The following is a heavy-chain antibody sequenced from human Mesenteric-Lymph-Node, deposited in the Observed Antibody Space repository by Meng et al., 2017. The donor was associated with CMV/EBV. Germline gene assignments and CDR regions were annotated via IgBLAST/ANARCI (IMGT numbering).Heavy chain of an antibody. CDR1: GGSISSSNVF. Sequence: SESLSLTCTVSGGSISSSNVFWGWIRQPPGMGLEWIGSFYYRGSTYNPSLKSRVTISGDTSKNQFSLEVRSVTAADTALYYCARGGSYYGVIHNWGQGTMVTVSS. J-gene: IGHJ4*02. CDR2: FYYRGST. D-gene: IGHD1-26*01. CDR3: ARGGSYYGVIHN. V-gene: IGHV4-39*07.